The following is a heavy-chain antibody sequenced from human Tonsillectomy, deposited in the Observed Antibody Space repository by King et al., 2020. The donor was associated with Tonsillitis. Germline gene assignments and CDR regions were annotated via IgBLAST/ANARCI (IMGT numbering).Heavy chain of an antibody. J-gene: IGHJ4*02. CDR1: GFTFSAYG. CDR3: AKDGRAWAGNPTAPGDY. Sequence: VQLVESGGGVVQPGRSLRLSCAASGFTFSAYGMHWVRQAPGKGLEWVAVTSYDGSNKYYADSVKGRFSISRDSSNNTLYLQMNSLRAEDTAVYYCAKDGRAWAGNPTAPGDYWGQGTLVTVSS. D-gene: IGHD6-19*01. CDR2: TSYDGSNK. V-gene: IGHV3-30*18.